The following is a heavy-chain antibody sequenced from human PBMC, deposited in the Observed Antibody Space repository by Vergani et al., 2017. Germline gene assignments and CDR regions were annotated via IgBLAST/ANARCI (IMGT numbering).Heavy chain of an antibody. J-gene: IGHJ4*02. CDR1: GFTFSSYG. D-gene: IGHD3-22*01. CDR2: IWYDGSNK. CDR3: ARDAYYESRGDFVY. Sequence: QVQLVESGGGVVQPGRSLRLSCAASGFTFSSYGMHWVRQAPGKGLEWVAVIWYDGSNKYYADSVKGRFTISRDNSKNTLYLQMNSLRAEDTAVYYCARDAYYESRGDFVYWGQGTLVTVSS. V-gene: IGHV3-33*01.